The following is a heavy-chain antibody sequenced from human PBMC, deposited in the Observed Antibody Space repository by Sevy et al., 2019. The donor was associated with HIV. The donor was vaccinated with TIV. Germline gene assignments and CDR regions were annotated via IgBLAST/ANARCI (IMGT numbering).Heavy chain of an antibody. D-gene: IGHD3-22*01. CDR3: ARFYDSSGHFPSDY. CDR1: GYSFTNYW. CDR2: IYPGDSET. V-gene: IGHV5-51*01. Sequence: GESLKISCKGSGYSFTNYWIAWVRQMPGKGLEWMGIIYPGDSETRYSPSFQGQVTISPDKSISTAYLHWSSLKASDTAKYYCARFYDSSGHFPSDYWGQGTLVTVSS. J-gene: IGHJ4*02.